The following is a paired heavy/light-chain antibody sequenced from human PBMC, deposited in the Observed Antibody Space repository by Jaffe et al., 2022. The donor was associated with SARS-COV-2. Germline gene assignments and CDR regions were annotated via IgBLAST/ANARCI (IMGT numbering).Light chain of an antibody. CDR2: NTN. V-gene: IGLV8-61*01. J-gene: IGLJ3*02. CDR1: SGSVSANSH. Sequence: QTVVTQEPSFSVSPGGTVTITCGLSSGSVSANSHPSWYQQTPGQAPRTLIYNTNTRSSGVPDRFSGSILGSKAALTITGAQADDECDYYCVLFVGSGWVFGGGTKLTVL. CDR3: VLFVGSGWV.
Heavy chain of an antibody. CDR1: GFTFNNYF. CDR2: ISSNGDTT. J-gene: IGHJ4*02. V-gene: IGHV3-64D*09. Sequence: EVQLVESGGALVQPGGSLRLSCSASGFTFNNYFMHWVRQAPGKGPEYISTISSNGDTTLYADSVRGRFTIFRDNSKNTLFLQVSSLRPEDTAMYYCVKDRSGTWSFDYWGQGTLVTVSS. D-gene: IGHD1-26*01. CDR3: VKDRSGTWSFDY.